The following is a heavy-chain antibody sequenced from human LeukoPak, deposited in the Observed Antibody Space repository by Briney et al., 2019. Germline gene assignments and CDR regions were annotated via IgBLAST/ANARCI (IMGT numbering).Heavy chain of an antibody. V-gene: IGHV3-74*01. CDR3: ARVLHKRNYDGSDYYGY. CDR2: INSDGSST. D-gene: IGHD3-22*01. J-gene: IGHJ4*02. CDR1: GFTFSSYW. Sequence: GGSLRLSCAASGFTFSSYWMHWVRQAPGKGLVWVSRINSDGSSTNYADSVKGRFTISRDNAKNTLHLQMNSLRAEDTAVYYCARVLHKRNYDGSDYYGYWGQGTPVTVSS.